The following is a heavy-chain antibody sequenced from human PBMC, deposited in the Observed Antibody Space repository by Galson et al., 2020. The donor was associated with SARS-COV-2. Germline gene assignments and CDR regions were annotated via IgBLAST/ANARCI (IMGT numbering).Heavy chain of an antibody. Sequence: PSETLSLTYAVSGGSVSSGAFSWSWIRQPPGKGLEWIGYIYDSGNTYYNPSLKSRVSISVDRSKNQFSLNLSSVTAADTAVYYCARGQQTELLTPFDFWGQGTLVTVSS. CDR1: GGSVSSGAFS. CDR3: ARGQQTELLTPFDF. CDR2: IYDSGNT. D-gene: IGHD1-26*01. J-gene: IGHJ4*02. V-gene: IGHV4-30-2*01.